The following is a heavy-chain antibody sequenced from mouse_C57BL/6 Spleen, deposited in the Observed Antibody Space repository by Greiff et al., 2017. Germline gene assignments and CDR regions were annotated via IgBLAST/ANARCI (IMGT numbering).Heavy chain of an antibody. D-gene: IGHD1-1*01. CDR2: IDPANGNT. Sequence: VQLQQSVAELVRPGASVKLSCTASGFNIKNTYMHWVKQRPEQGLEWIGRIDPANGNTKYAPKFQGKVTISADTSSNTAYLQHSSLTSEDTAIYYCARCITTVAGYAMDYWGQGTSVTVSS. J-gene: IGHJ4*01. CDR1: GFNIKNTY. V-gene: IGHV14-3*01. CDR3: ARCITTVAGYAMDY.